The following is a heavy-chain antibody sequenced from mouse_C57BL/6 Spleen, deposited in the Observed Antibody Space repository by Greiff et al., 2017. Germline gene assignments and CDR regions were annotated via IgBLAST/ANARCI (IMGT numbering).Heavy chain of an antibody. CDR3: ARGSFYSNGSY. CDR2: IYPGSGNT. V-gene: IGHV1-66*01. D-gene: IGHD2-5*01. Sequence: VQLVESGPELVKPGASVKISCKASGYSFTSSYIHWVKQRPGQGLEWIGWIYPGSGNTKYNEKFKGKATLTADTSSSTAYMQLSSLTSEDSAVYYCARGSFYSNGSYWGQGTTLTVFS. CDR1: GYSFTSSY. J-gene: IGHJ2*01.